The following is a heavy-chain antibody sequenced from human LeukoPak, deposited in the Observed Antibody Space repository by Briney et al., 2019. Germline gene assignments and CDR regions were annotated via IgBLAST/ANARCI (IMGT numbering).Heavy chain of an antibody. CDR3: ARVSMFGTRYSFDY. Sequence: SETLSLTCAVYGGSFSGYYWSWIRQHPGKGLEWIGYIYYSGSTYYNPSLKSRVTISVDTSKNQFSLKLSSVTAADTAVYYCARVSMFGTRYSFDYWGQGTLVTVSS. CDR2: IYYSGST. D-gene: IGHD3-3*01. CDR1: GGSFSGYY. V-gene: IGHV4-31*11. J-gene: IGHJ4*02.